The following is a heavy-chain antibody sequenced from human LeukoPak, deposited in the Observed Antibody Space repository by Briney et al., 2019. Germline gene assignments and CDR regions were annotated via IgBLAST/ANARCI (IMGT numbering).Heavy chain of an antibody. V-gene: IGHV1-2*02. CDR3: ARVKPTNYDILTGYYNRGPFDY. CDR2: INPNSGCT. CDR1: GYTFTGYY. J-gene: IGHJ4*02. Sequence: ASVKVSCKASGYTFTGYYMHWVRQAPGQGLEWMGWINPNSGCTNYAQKFQGRVTMTRDTSISTAYMELSRLRSDDTAVYYCARVKPTNYDILTGYYNRGPFDYWGQGTLVTVSS. D-gene: IGHD3-9*01.